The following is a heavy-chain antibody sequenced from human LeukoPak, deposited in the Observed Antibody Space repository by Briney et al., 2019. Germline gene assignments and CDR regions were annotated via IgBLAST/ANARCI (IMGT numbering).Heavy chain of an antibody. J-gene: IGHJ4*02. V-gene: IGHV3-7*01. CDR3: ARDQTAVTGVWGTIDY. D-gene: IGHD2-8*02. CDR1: GLALSSHW. Sequence: QAGGSLRLSCAASGLALSSHWMTWVRQVPGRGPEWVANVNRDGSETYYLDSVKGRFTISRDNSKKTLYLQMNSLRTEDTAVYYCARDQTAVTGVWGTIDYWGQGTLVTVSS. CDR2: VNRDGSET.